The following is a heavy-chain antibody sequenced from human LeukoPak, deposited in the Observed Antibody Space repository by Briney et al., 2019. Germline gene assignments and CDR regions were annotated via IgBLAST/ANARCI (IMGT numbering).Heavy chain of an antibody. CDR1: GFTFSSYS. D-gene: IGHD2-2*01. CDR3: AKGEAAMIHDAFDI. CDR2: ISWNSGSI. J-gene: IGHJ3*02. Sequence: PGGSLRLSCAASGFTFSSYSMNWVRQAPGKGLEWVSGISWNSGSIGYADSVKGRFTISRDNAKNSLYLQMNSLRAEDTALYYCAKGEAAMIHDAFDIWGQGTMVTVSS. V-gene: IGHV3-9*01.